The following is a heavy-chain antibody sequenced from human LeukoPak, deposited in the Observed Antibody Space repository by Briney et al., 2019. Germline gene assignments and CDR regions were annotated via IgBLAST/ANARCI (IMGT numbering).Heavy chain of an antibody. CDR3: ARWAPEMATINGDAFDI. J-gene: IGHJ3*02. Sequence: PGGSLRLSCAASGFTFSSYSMNWVRQAPGKGLEWVSSISSSSSYIYYADSVKGRFTISRDNAKNSLYLQMNSLRAEDTAVYYCARWAPEMATINGDAFDIWGQGTMVTVSS. D-gene: IGHD5-24*01. CDR2: ISSSSSYI. CDR1: GFTFSSYS. V-gene: IGHV3-21*01.